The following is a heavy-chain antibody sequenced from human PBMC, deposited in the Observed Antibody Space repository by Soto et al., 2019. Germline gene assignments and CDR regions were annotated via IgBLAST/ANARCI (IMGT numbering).Heavy chain of an antibody. V-gene: IGHV3-74*01. CDR1: EFTFSGRS. CDR3: ARGWFGPDV. Sequence: EVQLVESGGGLVQPGGSLRLSCAASEFTFSGRSVHWVRQAPGKGLVWVSGIDKVGTDSTYSYSVKGRLTSASDNAKIKVYLQMNSVRVEDTAVYYRARGWFGPDVWGKGTTVTVSS. D-gene: IGHD3-10*01. CDR2: IDKVGTDS. J-gene: IGHJ6*03.